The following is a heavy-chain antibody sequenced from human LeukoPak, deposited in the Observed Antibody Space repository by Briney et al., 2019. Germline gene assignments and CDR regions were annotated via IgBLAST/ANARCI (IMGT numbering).Heavy chain of an antibody. J-gene: IGHJ4*02. CDR3: TRLNNWAFDN. CDR1: GFTLSGYW. V-gene: IGHV3-7*05. D-gene: IGHD1-20*01. CDR2: IKPDGREE. Sequence: PGGSLRLSCAASGFTLSGYWMSWVRQAPGKGLEWVANIKPDGREEYYVDSVRGRFTISRDNAKHSLYLQMNSLRVEDTAVYYCTRLNNWAFDNWGQGTLVTVSS.